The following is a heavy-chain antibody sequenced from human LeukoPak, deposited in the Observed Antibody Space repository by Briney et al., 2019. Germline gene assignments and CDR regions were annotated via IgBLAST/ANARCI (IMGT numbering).Heavy chain of an antibody. V-gene: IGHV1-18*01. CDR1: GYTFTNYG. Sequence: ASVNVSCKPSGYTFTNYGISGVRQAPGQGLEWMGWISAYNGNTNYAQKLQGRVTMTTDTSTSRAYMELRSLRSDDTAVYYCAREKGSSYDFWSGAPHYYYGMDVWGQGTTVTVSS. CDR3: AREKGSSYDFWSGAPHYYYGMDV. D-gene: IGHD3-3*01. CDR2: ISAYNGNT. J-gene: IGHJ6*02.